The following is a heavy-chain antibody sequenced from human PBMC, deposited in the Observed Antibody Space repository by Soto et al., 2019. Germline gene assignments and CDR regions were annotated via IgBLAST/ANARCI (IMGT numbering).Heavy chain of an antibody. CDR3: AVGGRLFVLWSGYIGDPFLI. CDR1: GFTFSSYA. Sequence: GRNLRLSCAASGFTFSSYAMSWVRQAPGKGLEWVSAISGSGGSTYYADSVKGRFTISRDNSKNSLYLQMNSLRAEDTAVYYCAVGGRLFVLWSGYIGDPFLIWGQAPMVTV. CDR2: ISGSGGST. V-gene: IGHV3-23*01. D-gene: IGHD3-3*01. J-gene: IGHJ3*01.